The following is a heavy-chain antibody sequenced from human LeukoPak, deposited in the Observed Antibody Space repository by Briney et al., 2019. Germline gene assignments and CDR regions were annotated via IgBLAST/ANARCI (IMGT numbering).Heavy chain of an antibody. J-gene: IGHJ4*02. D-gene: IGHD3-22*01. V-gene: IGHV3-66*01. CDR1: GFTVSSNY. Sequence: GGSLRLSCAASGFTVSSNYMSWVRQAPGKGLEWVSVIYSGGSTYYADSMKGRFTISRDNSKNTLYLQMNSLRAEDTAVYYCASLALLNKDYYDSSGYPFDYWGQGTLVTVSS. CDR3: ASLALLNKDYYDSSGYPFDY. CDR2: IYSGGST.